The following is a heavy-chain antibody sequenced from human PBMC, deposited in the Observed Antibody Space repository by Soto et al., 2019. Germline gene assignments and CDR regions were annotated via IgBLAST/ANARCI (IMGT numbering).Heavy chain of an antibody. CDR2: VYYTGTT. CDR1: GGSIGSYH. J-gene: IGHJ4*02. Sequence: LSLTCTVSGGSIGSYHWSWVRQPPGKGLEWIASVYYTGTTNYNPSLGSRVTISIDAPGNRFSMEITSVTAADTAIYYCARDTVLTGMFDFWGQGTLVTVS. CDR3: ARDTVLTGMFDF. D-gene: IGHD4-17*01. V-gene: IGHV4-59*01.